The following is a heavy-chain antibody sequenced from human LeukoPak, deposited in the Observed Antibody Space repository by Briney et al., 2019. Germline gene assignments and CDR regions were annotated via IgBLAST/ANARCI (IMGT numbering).Heavy chain of an antibody. CDR3: ARGGMTTVTTVRFDY. CDR2: IWYDGSNK. V-gene: IGHV3-33*01. CDR1: GFTFSSYG. J-gene: IGHJ4*02. Sequence: GGSLRLSCAASGFTFSSYGMHWVRQAPGKGLEWVAVIWYDGSNKYYADSVKGRFTISRDNSKNTLYLQMNSLRAEDTAVYYCARGGMTTVTTVRFDYWGQGTLVTVSS. D-gene: IGHD4-17*01.